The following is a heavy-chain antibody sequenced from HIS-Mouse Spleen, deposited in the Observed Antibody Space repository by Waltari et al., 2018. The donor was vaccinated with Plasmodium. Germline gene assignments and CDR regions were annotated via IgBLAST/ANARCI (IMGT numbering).Heavy chain of an antibody. D-gene: IGHD1-26*01. Sequence: QVQLVESGGGVVQPGRSLRLSCAAPGFTFSSYGMHWVRQAPGKGLEWVAVISYDGSNKYYADSVKGRFTISRDNSKNTLYLQMNSLRAEDTAVYYCAKGRKSGSYFGPFDYWGQGTLVTVSS. CDR3: AKGRKSGSYFGPFDY. J-gene: IGHJ4*02. CDR1: GFTFSSYG. V-gene: IGHV3-30*18. CDR2: ISYDGSNK.